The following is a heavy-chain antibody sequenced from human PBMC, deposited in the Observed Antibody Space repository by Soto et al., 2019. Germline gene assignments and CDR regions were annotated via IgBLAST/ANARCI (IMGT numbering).Heavy chain of an antibody. CDR3: ARDTYGDYYFDY. D-gene: IGHD4-17*01. Sequence: GGSLRLSCAASGFTFSSYGMHWVRQAPGKGLEWVAVIWYDGSNKYYADSVKGRFTISRDNSKNTLYLQMNSLRAEDTAVYYCARDTYGDYYFDYWGQGTLVTVSS. CDR2: IWYDGSNK. CDR1: GFTFSSYG. J-gene: IGHJ4*02. V-gene: IGHV3-33*01.